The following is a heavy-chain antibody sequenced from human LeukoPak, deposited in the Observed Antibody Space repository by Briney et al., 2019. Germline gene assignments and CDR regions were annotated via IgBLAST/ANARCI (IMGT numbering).Heavy chain of an antibody. CDR3: TKEGVSSGGHYFDY. CDR2: ISWNSGTI. Sequence: SGGSLRLSCAASGFTFDDYAMHWVRQAPGRGLEWVSGISWNSGTIGYADSVKGRFTISRDNAKNSLYLQMNSLRPGDMALYYCTKEGVSSGGHYFDYWGQGTLVTVSS. J-gene: IGHJ4*02. D-gene: IGHD6-19*01. CDR1: GFTFDDYA. V-gene: IGHV3-9*03.